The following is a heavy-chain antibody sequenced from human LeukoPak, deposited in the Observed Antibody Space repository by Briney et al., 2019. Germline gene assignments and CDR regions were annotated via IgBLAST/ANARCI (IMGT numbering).Heavy chain of an antibody. Sequence: SETLSLTCAVYGGSFSGYYWTWIRQPPGKGLEWIGEINHSGNTNYNPSLKSRVAISVDTSKNQFSLKLSSVTAADTAVYYCARAGEFLHLFDYWGQGTLVTVSS. CDR1: GGSFSGYY. J-gene: IGHJ4*02. CDR3: ARAGEFLHLFDY. V-gene: IGHV4-34*01. CDR2: INHSGNT. D-gene: IGHD3-10*01.